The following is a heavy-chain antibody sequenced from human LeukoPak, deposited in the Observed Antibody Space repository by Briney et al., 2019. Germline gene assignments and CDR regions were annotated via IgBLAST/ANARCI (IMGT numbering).Heavy chain of an antibody. CDR2: ISSSSSYI. D-gene: IGHD3-10*01. CDR3: ARDLTVRGVRLYYFDY. Sequence: PGGSLRLSCAASGFTFSSYSMNWVRQAPGKGLEWVSSISSSSSYIYYADSVKGRFTISRDNAKNSLYLQMNSLRAEDTAVYYCARDLTVRGVRLYYFDYWGQGTLVTVSS. J-gene: IGHJ4*02. V-gene: IGHV3-21*01. CDR1: GFTFSSYS.